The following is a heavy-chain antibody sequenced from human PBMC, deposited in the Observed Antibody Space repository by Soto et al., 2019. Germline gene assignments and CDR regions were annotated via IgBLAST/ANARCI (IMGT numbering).Heavy chain of an antibody. Sequence: GESLKISCAASGFTFSSYAMSWVRQAPGKGLEWVSAISGSGGSTYYADSVKGRFTISRDNSKNTLYLQMNSLRAEDTAVYYCAKVARSDILTGYFDYWGQGTLVTVSS. CDR1: GFTFSSYA. CDR2: ISGSGGST. V-gene: IGHV3-23*01. CDR3: AKVARSDILTGYFDY. J-gene: IGHJ4*02. D-gene: IGHD3-9*01.